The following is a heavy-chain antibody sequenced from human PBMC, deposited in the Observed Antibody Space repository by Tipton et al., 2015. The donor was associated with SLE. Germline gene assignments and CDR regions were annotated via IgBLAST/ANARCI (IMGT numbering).Heavy chain of an antibody. V-gene: IGHV4-4*07. J-gene: IGHJ6*02. CDR2: VSPSGGT. Sequence: LRLSCTVSGGSLNNHFCSWIRQSAGKGLEWIGRVSPSGGTNYNPSLKSRVTMSVDTSRNQFSLNLSSLTAADTAVYYCARDFWSGYYSDYYYGMDVWGQGTTVTVSS. D-gene: IGHD3-3*01. CDR3: ARDFWSGYYSDYYYGMDV. CDR1: GGSLNNHF.